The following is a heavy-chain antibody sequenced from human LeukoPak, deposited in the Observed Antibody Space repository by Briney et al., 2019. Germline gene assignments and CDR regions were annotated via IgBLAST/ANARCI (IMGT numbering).Heavy chain of an antibody. CDR2: ISTDGSQK. Sequence: GGSLRLSCAASGFIFSNYGMHWVRQAPGKGLEWVAAISTDGSQKFYSDSVKGRFTVSRDNAKNTLSLQMSSLRPEDTAVYYCAKIVVAGTHYFDSWGQGTLVTVSP. V-gene: IGHV3-30*18. CDR1: GFIFSNYG. D-gene: IGHD6-19*01. J-gene: IGHJ4*02. CDR3: AKIVVAGTHYFDS.